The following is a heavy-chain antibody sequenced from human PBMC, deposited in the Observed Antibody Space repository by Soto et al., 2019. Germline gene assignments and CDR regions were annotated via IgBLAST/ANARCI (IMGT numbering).Heavy chain of an antibody. CDR3: ARSSLAAVATPRSMYV. V-gene: IGHV1-3*01. D-gene: IGHD6-13*01. CDR1: GYTFTSYT. CDR2: VNAATGVT. J-gene: IGHJ6*01. Sequence: ASVKVSCKASGYTFTSYTVHWVRQAPGQSLEWLGWVNAATGVTEYSQTFKGRVSITRDTYASTVYMELSSLKSEDTALYFCARSSLAAVATPRSMYVW.